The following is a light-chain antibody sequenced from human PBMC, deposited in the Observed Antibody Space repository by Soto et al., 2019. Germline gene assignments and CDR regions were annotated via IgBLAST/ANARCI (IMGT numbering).Light chain of an antibody. CDR1: SSDV. V-gene: IGLV2-23*02. J-gene: IGLJ2*01. Sequence: QSALTQPASVSGSPGQSITIACTGTSSDVSWYQQHPGKAPKLMIYEVSKRPSGVSNRFSGSRSGNTASLTISGLQAEDEADYYCCSYARSSTLFGGGTKGDRP. CDR2: EVS. CDR3: CSYARSSTL.